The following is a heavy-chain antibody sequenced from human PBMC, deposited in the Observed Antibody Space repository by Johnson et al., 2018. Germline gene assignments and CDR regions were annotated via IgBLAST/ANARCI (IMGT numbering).Heavy chain of an antibody. D-gene: IGHD3-16*01. V-gene: IGHV3-30*14. CDR1: GFTFSSYA. J-gene: IGHJ6*03. CDR2: ISYDGSNK. CDR3: ARDGAPYYYYMDV. Sequence: VQLLESGGGVVQPGRSLRLSCAASGFTFSSYAMCWVRQAPGKGLEWVAVISYDGSNKHYADSVKGRFTISRDNSKNTLYLQVNSLRAEDTAVYYCARDGAPYYYYMDVWGKGTTVTVSS.